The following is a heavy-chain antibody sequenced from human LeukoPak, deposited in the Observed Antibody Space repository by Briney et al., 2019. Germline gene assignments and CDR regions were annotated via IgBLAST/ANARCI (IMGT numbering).Heavy chain of an antibody. D-gene: IGHD2-2*01. CDR3: ARASSSWCSPPAV. CDR2: IYPNGST. J-gene: IGHJ6*04. CDR1: GASISSYY. Sequence: PSETLSLTCTVSGASISSYYWSWIRQPAGKGLEWIGRIYPNGSTNYNPSLKSRVTMSVDTSNNQFSLKLRSVTATDTAVYYCARASSSWCSPPAVWGKGTTVTISS. V-gene: IGHV4-4*07.